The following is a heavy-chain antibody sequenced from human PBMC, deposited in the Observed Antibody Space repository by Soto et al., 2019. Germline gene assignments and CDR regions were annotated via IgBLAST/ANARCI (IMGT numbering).Heavy chain of an antibody. J-gene: IGHJ4*02. V-gene: IGHV3-23*01. D-gene: IGHD6-19*01. Sequence: GSLRLSCAASGFTFSSYAMSWVRQAPGKGLEWVSAISGSGGSTYYADSVKGRFTISRDNSKNTLYLQMNSLRAEDTAVYYCAKDQDIAVAGTGDYCGQGTLVTVSS. CDR3: AKDQDIAVAGTGDY. CDR2: ISGSGGST. CDR1: GFTFSSYA.